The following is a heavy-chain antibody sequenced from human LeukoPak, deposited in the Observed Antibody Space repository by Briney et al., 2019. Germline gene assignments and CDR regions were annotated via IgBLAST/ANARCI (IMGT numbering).Heavy chain of an antibody. Sequence: GGSLRLSCAASGLTFDDYAMHWVRQPPGKGLEWVSGITWNSGRIGYAESVKGRFTISRDNAKNSLYLQMNSLRAEDTALYYCAKGFGYSTTFSDWFDPWGQGTLVTVSS. CDR2: ITWNSGRI. CDR1: GLTFDDYA. CDR3: AKGFGYSTTFSDWFDP. D-gene: IGHD1-14*01. V-gene: IGHV3-9*01. J-gene: IGHJ5*02.